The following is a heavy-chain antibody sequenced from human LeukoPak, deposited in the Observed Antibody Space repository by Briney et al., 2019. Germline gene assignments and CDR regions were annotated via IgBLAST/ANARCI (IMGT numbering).Heavy chain of an antibody. Sequence: GGSLRLSCAASGFTVSTNYMSWVRQAPGKGLEWVSEISSDGSTYYAASVKGRFSISRDNSKNTVYLQMNSLRAEDTAVYYCARDLREHGVFDIWGQGTMVTVSS. CDR1: GFTVSTNY. J-gene: IGHJ3*02. CDR3: ARDLREHGVFDI. V-gene: IGHV3-53*01. CDR2: ISSDGST. D-gene: IGHD1-26*01.